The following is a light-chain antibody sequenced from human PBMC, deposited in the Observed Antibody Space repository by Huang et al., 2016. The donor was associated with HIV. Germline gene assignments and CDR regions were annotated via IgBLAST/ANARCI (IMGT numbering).Light chain of an antibody. CDR3: QQRYDRVT. J-gene: IGKJ4*01. CDR1: QNINNF. Sequence: EIVLTQSPATVSLFLGVRVTLSCRATQNINNFLAWYQQKPGRAPTLLMYDASIRPSGIPARFTGSGSGTDFTLTISSLETEDVAIYYCQQRYDRVTFGGGT. V-gene: IGKV3-11*01. CDR2: DAS.